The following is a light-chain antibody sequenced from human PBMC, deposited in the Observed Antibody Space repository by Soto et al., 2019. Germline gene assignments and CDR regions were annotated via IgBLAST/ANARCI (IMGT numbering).Light chain of an antibody. V-gene: IGKV3-11*01. CDR1: QSVTS. Sequence: EIVLTQSPATLSLSPGERATLSCRASQSVTSLAWYQQKPGQAPRLLIYDASTWATGVPARFSGSGSGTDFTLTISSLESDDFAVYYCQQRSNRPITFGQRTRLEIK. J-gene: IGKJ5*01. CDR2: DAS. CDR3: QQRSNRPIT.